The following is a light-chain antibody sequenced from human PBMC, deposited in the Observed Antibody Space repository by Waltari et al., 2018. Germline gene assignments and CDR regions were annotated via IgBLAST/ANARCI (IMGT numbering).Light chain of an antibody. Sequence: EIVLTQSPGTLSLSPEDRAILSCRARQSVGRTLVWYQQKPGQAPRLLIYDATNRATGIPDRFSGSGSGTDFSLTISSLEPDDFAVYYCQKYGTLPAAFGQGTKVEIK. V-gene: IGKV3-20*01. CDR2: DAT. CDR1: QSVGRT. CDR3: QKYGTLPAA. J-gene: IGKJ1*01.